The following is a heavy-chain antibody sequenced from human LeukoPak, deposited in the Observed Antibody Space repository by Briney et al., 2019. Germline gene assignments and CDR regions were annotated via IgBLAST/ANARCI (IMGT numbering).Heavy chain of an antibody. D-gene: IGHD3-22*01. CDR2: IWYDGSNK. CDR1: GFTFSSYG. Sequence: GGSLRLSCAASGFTFSSYGMHWVRQAPGKGLEWVAVIWYDGSNKYYADSVKGRFTISRDNSKNTLYLQMNSLRAEDTAVYYCAREGGAYDSSGYHDYWGQGTQVTVSS. CDR3: AREGGAYDSSGYHDY. J-gene: IGHJ4*02. V-gene: IGHV3-33*01.